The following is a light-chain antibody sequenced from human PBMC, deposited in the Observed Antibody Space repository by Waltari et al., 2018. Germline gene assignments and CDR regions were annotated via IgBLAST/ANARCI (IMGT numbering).Light chain of an antibody. Sequence: EIVMTQSPATLSVSPGDSAALSCRASQIVSTNLAWYQQKPGQAPRRLIYAASARASGVPARFRGSGSGTVFTLTISSLQSEDFAVYYCQQYNTWPRSFGQGTRLDLK. CDR1: QIVSTN. J-gene: IGKJ2*03. V-gene: IGKV3-15*01. CDR3: QQYNTWPRS. CDR2: AAS.